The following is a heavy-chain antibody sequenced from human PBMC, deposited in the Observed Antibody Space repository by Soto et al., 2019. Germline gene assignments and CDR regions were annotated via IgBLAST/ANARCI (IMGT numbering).Heavy chain of an antibody. V-gene: IGHV3-30-3*01. J-gene: IGHJ6*02. CDR1: GFTFSSYA. CDR2: ISYDGSNK. D-gene: IGHD5-18*01. CDR3: ARDLGVWIQLWPTPGMDV. Sequence: PGGSLRLSCAASGFTFSSYAMHWVRQAPGKGLEWVAVISYDGSNKYYADSVKGRFTISRDNSKNTLYLQMNSLRAEDTAVYYCARDLGVWIQLWPTPGMDVWGQGTTVTVSS.